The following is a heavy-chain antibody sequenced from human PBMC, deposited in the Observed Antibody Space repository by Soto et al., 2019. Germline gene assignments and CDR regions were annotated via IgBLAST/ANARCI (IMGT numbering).Heavy chain of an antibody. CDR1: GFTFSSYS. D-gene: IGHD3-3*01. Sequence: EVQLVESGGGLVQPGGSLRLSCAASGFTFSSYSMNWVRQAPGKGLEWVSYISSSSSTIYYADSVKGRFTISRDNAKNSLYLQMNRLRAEDTAVYYCARSPFTIFGVVIPDYWGQGTLVTVSS. V-gene: IGHV3-48*01. CDR2: ISSSSSTI. J-gene: IGHJ4*02. CDR3: ARSPFTIFGVVIPDY.